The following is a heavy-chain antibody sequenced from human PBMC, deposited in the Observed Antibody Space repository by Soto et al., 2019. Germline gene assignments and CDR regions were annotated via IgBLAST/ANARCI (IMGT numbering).Heavy chain of an antibody. CDR3: AKDTPVATFIFDY. V-gene: IGHV3-23*01. J-gene: IGHJ4*02. D-gene: IGHD1-1*01. CDR1: GFTFFTYA. Sequence: HPGGSLRLSCAASGFTFFTYAMSWVRQAPGKGLEWVSSITDSGDSTYYADSVKGRFTISRDNSKNTLYLQMKSLRAEDTAVYYCAKDTPVATFIFDYWGQGTLVTV. CDR2: ITDSGDST.